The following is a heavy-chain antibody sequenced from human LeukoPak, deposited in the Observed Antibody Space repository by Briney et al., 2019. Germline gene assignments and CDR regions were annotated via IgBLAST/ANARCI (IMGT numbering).Heavy chain of an antibody. D-gene: IGHD6-6*01. CDR3: VHGSSSVRRYHYYYIDV. V-gene: IGHV4-34*01. CDR1: GGSFSDYY. J-gene: IGHJ6*03. Sequence: SETLSLTCAVDGGSFSDYYWNWIRQPPGKGLEWIGEMNHSEGTSYNPSLKSRVTMSLDTSKSQFSLKLKSVTAADTAVYYCVHGSSSVRRYHYYYIDVWGKGTTVTVSS. CDR2: MNHSEGT.